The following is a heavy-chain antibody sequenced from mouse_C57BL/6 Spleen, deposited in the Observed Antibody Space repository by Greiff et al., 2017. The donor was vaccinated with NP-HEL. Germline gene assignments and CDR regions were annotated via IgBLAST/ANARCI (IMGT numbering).Heavy chain of an antibody. Sequence: QVQLQQSGPELVKPGASVKISCKASGYAFSSSWMNWVKQRPGKGLEWIGRIYPGDGDTNYNGKFKGKATLTADKSSSTAYMQLSSLTSEDSAVYFCARPLRGDAMDYWGQGTSVTVSS. CDR3: ARPLRGDAMDY. CDR1: GYAFSSSW. V-gene: IGHV1-82*01. CDR2: IYPGDGDT. J-gene: IGHJ4*01.